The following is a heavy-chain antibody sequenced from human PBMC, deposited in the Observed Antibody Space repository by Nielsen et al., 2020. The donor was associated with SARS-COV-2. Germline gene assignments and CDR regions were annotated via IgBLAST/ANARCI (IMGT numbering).Heavy chain of an antibody. CDR3: TTDRVYDYVWGSYRSPDY. CDR1: GFTFSNAW. CDR2: IKSKTDGGTT. V-gene: IGHV3-15*01. D-gene: IGHD3-16*02. Sequence: GGSLRLSCAASGFTFSNAWMSWVRQAPGKGLEWVGRIKSKTDGGTTDYAAPVKGRFTISRDDSKNTLYLQMNSLKTEDTAVYYCTTDRVYDYVWGSYRSPDYWGQGTLVTVSS. J-gene: IGHJ4*02.